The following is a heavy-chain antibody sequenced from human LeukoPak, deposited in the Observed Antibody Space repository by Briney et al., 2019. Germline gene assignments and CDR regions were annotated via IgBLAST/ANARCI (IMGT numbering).Heavy chain of an antibody. CDR2: IKSKTDGGTT. CDR1: GFTFSNAW. V-gene: IGHV3-15*01. D-gene: IGHD3-22*01. J-gene: IGHJ4*02. Sequence: GGSLRLSCAASGFTFSNAWMSWVRQAPGKGLEWVGRIKSKTDGGTTDYAAPVKGRFTISRDDSKNTLYLQMNSLKTEDTAVYYCTTEAIYYDSSGYWSRNDYWGQGTLVTVSS. CDR3: TTEAIYYDSSGYWSRNDY.